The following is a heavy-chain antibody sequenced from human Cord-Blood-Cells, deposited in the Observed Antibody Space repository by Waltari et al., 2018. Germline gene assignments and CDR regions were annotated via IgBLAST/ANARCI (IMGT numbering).Heavy chain of an antibody. Sequence: EVKKPGSSVKVSCKASGGTFSSYAISWVRQAPGQGLEWMGGIIPIFGTANYAQKFQGRVTITADESTSTAYMELSSLRSEDTAVYYCARSRLTNMGVVPAAFDAFDIWGQGTMVTVSS. V-gene: IGHV1-69*01. CDR2: IIPIFGTA. CDR3: ARSRLTNMGVVPAAFDAFDI. J-gene: IGHJ3*02. CDR1: GGTFSSYA. D-gene: IGHD2-2*01.